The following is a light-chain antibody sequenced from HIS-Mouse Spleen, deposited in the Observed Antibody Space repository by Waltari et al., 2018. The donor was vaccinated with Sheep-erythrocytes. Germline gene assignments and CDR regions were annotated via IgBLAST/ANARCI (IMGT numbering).Light chain of an antibody. CDR1: KLGDKY. CDR2: QDS. J-gene: IGLJ2*01. CDR3: QAWDSSTVV. V-gene: IGLV3-1*01. Sequence: SYELTQPPSVSVSPGQTASITCSGDKLGDKYACWYQQKPGQSPVLVIYQDSKRPAGIPEPFSGSNSGNTATLTISGTQAMDEADYYCQAWDSSTVVFGGGTKLTGL.